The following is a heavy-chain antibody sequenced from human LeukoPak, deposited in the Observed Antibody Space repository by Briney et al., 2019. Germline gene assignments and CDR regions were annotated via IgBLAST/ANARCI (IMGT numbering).Heavy chain of an antibody. V-gene: IGHV3-74*01. CDR1: GFTFSNFW. D-gene: IGHD3-16*01. J-gene: IGHJ6*02. CDR3: ARGGGLDV. Sequence: GGSLRLSCAASGFTFSNFWMHWVRQAPGKGLVWVALIYGDGSFTRYADSVKGRFTISRDNAKNSLYLQMSNLRAEDTAVYFCARGGGLDVWGQGAAVTVSS. CDR2: IYGDGSFT.